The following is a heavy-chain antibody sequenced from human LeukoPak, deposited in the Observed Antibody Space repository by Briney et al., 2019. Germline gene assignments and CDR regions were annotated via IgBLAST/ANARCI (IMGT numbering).Heavy chain of an antibody. Sequence: PGGSLRLSCAASGFTFSSHGINWVRQAPGKGLEWVAFIRYDGSNKYYADSVKGRFTISRDNSKNTLYLQMNSLRAEDTAVYYCARLLGYYDILTGYSQYWYFDLWGRGTLVTVSS. J-gene: IGHJ2*01. CDR3: ARLLGYYDILTGYSQYWYFDL. CDR1: GFTFSSHG. D-gene: IGHD3-9*01. CDR2: IRYDGSNK. V-gene: IGHV3-30*02.